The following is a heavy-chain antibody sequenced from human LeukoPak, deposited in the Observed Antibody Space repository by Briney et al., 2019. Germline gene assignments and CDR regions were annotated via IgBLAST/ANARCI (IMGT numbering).Heavy chain of an antibody. CDR2: IYTSGST. D-gene: IGHD6-19*01. CDR1: GGSISSYY. J-gene: IGHJ3*02. Sequence: SETLSLTCTVSGGSISSYYWSWIRQPPGKGLEWISRIYTSGSTNYNPSLKSRVTMSVDTSKNQFSLKLSSVTAADTAVDYCARGEYSSGFTGAFDIWGQGTMVTVSS. V-gene: IGHV4-4*07. CDR3: ARGEYSSGFTGAFDI.